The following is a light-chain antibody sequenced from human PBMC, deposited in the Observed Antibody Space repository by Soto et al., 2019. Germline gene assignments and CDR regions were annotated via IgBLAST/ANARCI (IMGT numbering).Light chain of an antibody. J-gene: IGKJ1*01. V-gene: IGKV3-20*01. CDR1: QTVSSSY. CDR2: GAS. Sequence: EIALSLSPGTMSLSPGESATLSCRASQTVSSSYLAWYQQKPGQAPSLLLQGASSRATGIPDRFSGSGSGTDFTLTISRLEPEDFAVYYCQQYGSSPPWTFGQGTKVDI. CDR3: QQYGSSPPWT.